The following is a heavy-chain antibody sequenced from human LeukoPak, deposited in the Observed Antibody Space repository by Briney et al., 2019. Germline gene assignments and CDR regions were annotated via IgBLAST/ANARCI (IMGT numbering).Heavy chain of an antibody. D-gene: IGHD2/OR15-2a*01. Sequence: GGSLRLSCAGSGFSFNNYAIYWVRQAPGKGLEWVSALSSSGLSPYYADSVKGRFSISRDISKNTLYLQMNSLRAEDTAGYYCTKAGPDTYAFDIWGQGTMVTVSS. J-gene: IGHJ3*02. CDR1: GFSFNNYA. CDR2: LSSSGLSP. V-gene: IGHV3-23*01. CDR3: TKAGPDTYAFDI.